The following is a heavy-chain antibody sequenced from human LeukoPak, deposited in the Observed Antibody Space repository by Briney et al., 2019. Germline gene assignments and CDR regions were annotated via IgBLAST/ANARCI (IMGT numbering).Heavy chain of an antibody. CDR1: GGSISSYY. D-gene: IGHD6-13*01. CDR3: ARVYQAGYSSSWYGVRHFDY. V-gene: IGHV4-59*01. J-gene: IGHJ4*02. Sequence: PSETLSLTCTVSGGSISSYYWSWIRQPPGKGLEWIGYIYYSGSTNYNPSLKSRVTISVDTSKNQFSLKLSSVTAADTAVYYCARVYQAGYSSSWYGVRHFDYWGQGTLVTVSS. CDR2: IYYSGST.